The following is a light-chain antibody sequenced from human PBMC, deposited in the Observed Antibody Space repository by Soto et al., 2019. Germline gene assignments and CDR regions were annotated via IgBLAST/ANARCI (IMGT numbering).Light chain of an antibody. CDR1: SSDVGGYNY. CDR2: EVS. V-gene: IGLV2-8*01. CDR3: SSYAGRTNYV. Sequence: QSVLTQPPSASGSPGQSVTISCTGTSSDVGGYNYVSWYQQHPGKAPKLMIYEVSKRPSGVPDRFSGSKSGNPASLTVSGLQAKDKADYYCSSYAGRTNYVFGPGTKVPVL. J-gene: IGLJ1*01.